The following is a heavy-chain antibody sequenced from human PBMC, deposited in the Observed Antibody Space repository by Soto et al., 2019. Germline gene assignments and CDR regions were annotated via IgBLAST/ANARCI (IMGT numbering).Heavy chain of an antibody. Sequence: SVKVSCKASGGTFSHSTVAWVRQAPGHRPEWMGMIIPMFGSTNSAQKFRDRVTFSADTYTNTAYMELGSLRSEDTAVYYCATPSGLLGQYSALPDNWGQGTLVTVSS. CDR3: ATPSGLLGQYSALPDN. V-gene: IGHV1-69*08. CDR1: GGTFSHST. J-gene: IGHJ4*02. CDR2: IIPMFGST. D-gene: IGHD5-12*01.